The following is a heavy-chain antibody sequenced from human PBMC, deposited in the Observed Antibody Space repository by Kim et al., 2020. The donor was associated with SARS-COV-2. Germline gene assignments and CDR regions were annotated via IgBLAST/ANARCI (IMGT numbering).Heavy chain of an antibody. J-gene: IGHJ6*02. V-gene: IGHV6-1*01. CDR3: ARVAYISGQDNGVDV. CDR2: TYYRSKWNY. CDR1: GDRVSSTNAG. D-gene: IGHD3-16*01. Sequence: SQTISLTCAISGDRVSSTNAGWNWIRQSPSRGLEWLGRTYYRSKWNYEYAVSVKSRITINPDASKNQFSLQLNSVIPEDTAVYYCARVAYISGQDNGVDVWGQGTTVTVYS.